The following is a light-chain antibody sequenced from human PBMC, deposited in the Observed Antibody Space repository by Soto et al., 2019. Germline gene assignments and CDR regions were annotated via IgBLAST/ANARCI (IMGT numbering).Light chain of an antibody. CDR3: QEYNNWPSIT. CDR2: GAS. CDR1: QSVRSN. J-gene: IGKJ5*01. Sequence: EIAMTQSPATLSVSPGERATLSCRASQSVRSNLAWYQHKPGEAPRLLIYGASTRATGIPARFSGSGSGTDFILIITSLLSEDFAVYYCQEYNNWPSITFGQGTRLEIK. V-gene: IGKV3-15*01.